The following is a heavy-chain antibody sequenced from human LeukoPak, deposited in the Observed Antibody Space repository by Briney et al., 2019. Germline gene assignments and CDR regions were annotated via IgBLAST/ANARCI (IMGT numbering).Heavy chain of an antibody. Sequence: ASVKVSCKASGYTFTSYGISWVRQAPGQGLEWMGWISAYNGNTNYAQKLQGRVTMTTDTSTSTAYMELRSLRSDDTAVYYCARVRNYYDASGLGGFDIWGQGTTVTVSS. V-gene: IGHV1-18*01. D-gene: IGHD3-22*01. CDR3: ARVRNYYDASGLGGFDI. CDR1: GYTFTSYG. CDR2: ISAYNGNT. J-gene: IGHJ3*02.